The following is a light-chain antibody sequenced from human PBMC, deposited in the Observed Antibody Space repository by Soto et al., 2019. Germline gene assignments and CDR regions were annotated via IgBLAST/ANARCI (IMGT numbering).Light chain of an antibody. Sequence: EIVLTQSPGTLSLSTGERATLSCRASQSVSSSYLAWYQQKPGQAPRLLIYGASSRATGIPDRSSGSGSGTDFTLTISRLEPEDFAVYYCQQYVSSPFTFGPGTKVDIK. CDR1: QSVSSSY. CDR3: QQYVSSPFT. V-gene: IGKV3-20*01. J-gene: IGKJ3*01. CDR2: GAS.